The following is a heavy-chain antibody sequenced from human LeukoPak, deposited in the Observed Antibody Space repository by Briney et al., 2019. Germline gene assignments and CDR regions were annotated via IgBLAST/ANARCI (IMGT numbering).Heavy chain of an antibody. D-gene: IGHD2-2*01. V-gene: IGHV4-38-2*01. CDR3: ARHRGYCSTISCYGDNWYDP. Sequence: SETLSLTCGVSVYSISSGYYWGWIRQPPGKGLEWIGSIYQSGSTYYNPSLKSRVTISVDTSRNQFSLKLSSVTAADTAVYYCARHRGYCSTISCYGDNWYDPWGQGTLVTVSS. CDR2: IYQSGST. CDR1: VYSISSGYY. J-gene: IGHJ5*02.